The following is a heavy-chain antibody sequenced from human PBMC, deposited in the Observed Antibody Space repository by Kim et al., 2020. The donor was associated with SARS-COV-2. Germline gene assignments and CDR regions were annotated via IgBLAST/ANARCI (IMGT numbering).Heavy chain of an antibody. J-gene: IGHJ4*02. CDR2: IYYSGST. Sequence: SETLSLTCTVSGGSISSSSYYWGWIRQPPGKGLEWIGSIYYSGSTYYNPSLKSRVTISVDTSKNQFSLKLSSVTAADTAVYYCARRLSVGSGILWGQGTLVTVSS. V-gene: IGHV4-39*01. D-gene: IGHD6-13*01. CDR3: ARRLSVGSGIL. CDR1: GGSISSSSYY.